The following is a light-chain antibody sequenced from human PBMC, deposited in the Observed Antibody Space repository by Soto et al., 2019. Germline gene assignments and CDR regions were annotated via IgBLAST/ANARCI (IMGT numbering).Light chain of an antibody. CDR2: DVS. CDR1: ISDVGGYNY. CDR3: NSYRSTSTRYV. J-gene: IGLJ1*01. Sequence: QSALTQPASVSGSPGQSITISCTGTISDVGGYNYVSWYQQHPGEAPKLIVYDVSNRPSGVSHRFSGSKSGNTASLTISGLQAEEEADYYCNSYRSTSTRYVFGTGTKLTVL. V-gene: IGLV2-14*01.